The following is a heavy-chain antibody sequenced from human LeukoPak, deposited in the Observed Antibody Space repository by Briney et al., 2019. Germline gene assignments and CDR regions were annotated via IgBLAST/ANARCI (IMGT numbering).Heavy chain of an antibody. J-gene: IGHJ6*03. Sequence: SVKVSCKASGGTFSSYAISWVRQAPGQGLEWMGRIIPIFGTANYAQKFQGRVTITADKSTSTAYMELSSLRSEDTAVYYCARDRDRPLYYYYMDVWGKGTTVTVSS. CDR1: GGTFSSYA. CDR2: IIPIFGTA. D-gene: IGHD3-10*01. CDR3: ARDRDRPLYYYYMDV. V-gene: IGHV1-69*06.